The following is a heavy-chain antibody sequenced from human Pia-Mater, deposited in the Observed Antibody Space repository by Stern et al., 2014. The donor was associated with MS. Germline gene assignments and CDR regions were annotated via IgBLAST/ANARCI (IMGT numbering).Heavy chain of an antibody. J-gene: IGHJ5*02. CDR3: ARGWGES. Sequence: EVQLVESGGGLVQPGGSLRLSCVASGFTFSSSMMTWVRQAPGKGLEWVSVITGSGKYYAYSVKGRFTVSIDTSNNTGYLQMTSLRVEDAALYYCARGWGESWGQGALVTVSS. D-gene: IGHD3-16*01. CDR2: ITGSGK. V-gene: IGHV3-23*04. CDR1: GFTFSSSM.